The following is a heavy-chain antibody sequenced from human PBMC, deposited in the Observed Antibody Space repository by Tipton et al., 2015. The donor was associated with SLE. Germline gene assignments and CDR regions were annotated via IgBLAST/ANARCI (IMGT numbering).Heavy chain of an antibody. J-gene: IGHJ3*02. Sequence: TLSLTCTASGGSISSYYWSWIRQPPGRGLEWIGYIYNSGSTNYNPSLKSRGTISVDTSKNQFSLKLSSVTPADTAVYYCARGAAAADTGAFDSWGQGTMVTVSS. CDR1: GGSISSYY. D-gene: IGHD6-13*01. CDR2: IYNSGST. CDR3: ARGAAAADTGAFDS. V-gene: IGHV4-59*01.